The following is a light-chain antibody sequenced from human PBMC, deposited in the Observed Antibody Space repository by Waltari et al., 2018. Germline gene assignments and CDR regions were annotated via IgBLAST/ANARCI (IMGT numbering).Light chain of an antibody. Sequence: DIPLTQSPPSLSASVGDRVPITCQASQDIGESLHWYQQQPGTAPKVLIYDGSNLEAGVPSRFSGSRSGTDFTLTISSLQPDDIATYFCQQHDNFPFTFGPGTKVEIK. V-gene: IGKV1-33*01. CDR1: QDIGES. CDR3: QQHDNFPFT. CDR2: DGS. J-gene: IGKJ3*01.